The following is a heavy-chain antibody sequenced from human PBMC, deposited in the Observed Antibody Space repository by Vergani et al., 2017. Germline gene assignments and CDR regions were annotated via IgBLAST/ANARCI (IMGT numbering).Heavy chain of an antibody. D-gene: IGHD1-26*01. Sequence: EVQLVESGGGLVQPGRSLRLSCAASGFTFDDYAMHWVRQAPGKGLEWVSGISWNSGSIGYADSVKGRFTISRDNAKNSLYLQLNSLRAEDTALYYCAKGLSEWEYKNDAFDIWGQGTMVTVSS. J-gene: IGHJ3*02. CDR1: GFTFDDYA. CDR3: AKGLSEWEYKNDAFDI. V-gene: IGHV3-9*01. CDR2: ISWNSGSI.